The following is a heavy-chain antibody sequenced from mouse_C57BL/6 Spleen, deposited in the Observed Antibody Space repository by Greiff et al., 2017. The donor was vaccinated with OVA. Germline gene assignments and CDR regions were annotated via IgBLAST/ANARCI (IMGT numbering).Heavy chain of an antibody. CDR1: GYTFTSYW. J-gene: IGHJ1*03. D-gene: IGHD2-10*01. CDR2: IYPGSGST. Sequence: VQLQQPGAELVKPGASVKMSCKASGYTFTSYWITWVKQRPGQGLEWIGDIYPGSGSTNYNEKFKSKATLTVDTSSSTAYMQLSSLTSEDSAVYYCARRPYCGNHGGYFDVWGTGTTVTVSS. V-gene: IGHV1-55*01. CDR3: ARRPYCGNHGGYFDV.